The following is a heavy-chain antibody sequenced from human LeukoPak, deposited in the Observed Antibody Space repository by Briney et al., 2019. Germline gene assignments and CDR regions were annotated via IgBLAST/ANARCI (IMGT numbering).Heavy chain of an antibody. CDR2: ISDYNGNT. D-gene: IGHD3-22*01. V-gene: IGHV1-18*01. CDR3: ARDYYYDSSDYYRPGLIFDY. J-gene: IGHJ4*02. Sequence: ASVKVSCKASGYNFFIYGISWVRQAPGQGLEWMGWISDYNGNTNYAQKLQGRATMTTDTSTSTAYMELRSLRSDDTAVYYCARDYYYDSSDYYRPGLIFDYWGQGTLVTVSS. CDR1: GYNFFIYG.